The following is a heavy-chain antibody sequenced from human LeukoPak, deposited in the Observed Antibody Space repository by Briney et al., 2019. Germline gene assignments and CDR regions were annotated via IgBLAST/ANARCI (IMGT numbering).Heavy chain of an antibody. CDR1: GFTFSSYA. V-gene: IGHV3-23*01. Sequence: GGSLRLSCAASGFTFSSYAMSWVRQAPGKGLEWVAAISNSGGDTFYSDSGKGRFTIARDNSKNTLYLQMNSLRVDDTAVYYCAKDYEEYSTDPVDYWGQGTLVTVSS. D-gene: IGHD6-13*01. CDR2: ISNSGGDT. CDR3: AKDYEEYSTDPVDY. J-gene: IGHJ4*02.